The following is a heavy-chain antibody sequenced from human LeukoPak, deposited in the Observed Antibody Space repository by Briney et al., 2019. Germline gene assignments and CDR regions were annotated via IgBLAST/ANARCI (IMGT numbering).Heavy chain of an antibody. Sequence: GGSLRLSCAASGFTFRSFGMHWVRQAPGKGLEWVAFIRYDGSNKYYADSVKGRFTISRDNSKNTLYLQMNSLRAEDTAVYYCAKWGCSGGICYAYMDVWGKGTTVTIFS. CDR1: GFTFRSFG. CDR3: AKWGCSGGICYAYMDV. D-gene: IGHD2-15*01. J-gene: IGHJ6*03. V-gene: IGHV3-30*02. CDR2: IRYDGSNK.